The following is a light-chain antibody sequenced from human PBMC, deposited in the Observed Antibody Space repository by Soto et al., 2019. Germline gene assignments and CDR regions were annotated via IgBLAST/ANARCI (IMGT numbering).Light chain of an antibody. CDR1: QSVSTN. J-gene: IGKJ5*01. Sequence: VMTQSPATLSVSPGERATLSCRASQSVSTNLAWYQQRPGQAPRLIISGAYTRATGIPARFSGSGSGTEFTLTISSLQSEDFAIYYCQQFNNWPPIIFGQGTRLEIK. V-gene: IGKV3-15*01. CDR3: QQFNNWPPII. CDR2: GAY.